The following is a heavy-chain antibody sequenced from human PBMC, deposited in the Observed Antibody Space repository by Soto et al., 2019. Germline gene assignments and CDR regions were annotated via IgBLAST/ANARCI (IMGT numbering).Heavy chain of an antibody. CDR2: ISYDGSNK. D-gene: IGHD6-19*01. CDR1: GFTFSSYG. V-gene: IGHV3-30*03. CDR3: ARDNPTSGYSSGWYDYYGMDV. J-gene: IGHJ6*02. Sequence: PGGSLRLSCAASGFTFSSYGMHWVRQAPGKGLEWVAVISYDGSNKYYADSVKGRFTISRDNAKNSLYLQMNSLRAEDTAVYYCARDNPTSGYSSGWYDYYGMDVWGQGTTVTVSS.